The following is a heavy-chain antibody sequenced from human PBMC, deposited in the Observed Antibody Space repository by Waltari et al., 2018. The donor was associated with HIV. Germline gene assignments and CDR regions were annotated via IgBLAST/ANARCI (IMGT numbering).Heavy chain of an antibody. CDR3: TREKVVRGVIIRADY. D-gene: IGHD3-10*01. CDR1: GFTFGDYA. Sequence: RLSCTASGFTFGDYAMSWVRQAPGKGLEWVGFIRSKAYGGTTEYAASVKGRFTISRDDSKSIAYLQMNSLKTEDTAVYYCTREKVVRGVIIRADYWGQGTLVTVSS. CDR2: IRSKAYGGTT. V-gene: IGHV3-49*04. J-gene: IGHJ4*02.